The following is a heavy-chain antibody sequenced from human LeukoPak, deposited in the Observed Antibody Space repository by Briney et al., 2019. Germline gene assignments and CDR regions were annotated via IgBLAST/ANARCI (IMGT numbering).Heavy chain of an antibody. Sequence: PGGSLRLSCAASGFTFSSYAMTWVRQAPGKGLEWVSVISGGADATYYADSVKGRFTISRDNSKNTLYLQMNSLRAEDTAVYYCARDDSIDYWGQGTLVTVSS. J-gene: IGHJ4*02. V-gene: IGHV3-23*01. CDR1: GFTFSSYA. D-gene: IGHD2-15*01. CDR3: ARDDSIDY. CDR2: ISGGADAT.